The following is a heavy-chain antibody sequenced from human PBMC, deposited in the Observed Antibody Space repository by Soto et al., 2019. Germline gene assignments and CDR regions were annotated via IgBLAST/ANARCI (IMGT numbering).Heavy chain of an antibody. Sequence: QVQLQESGPGLVKPSETLSLTCTVSGGSISSYYWSWIRQPPGKGLEWIGYIYYSGSTNYNPSLKSRGTISVDTSKNQFSLKLSSVTAADTAVYYCARDRRSSGWYVAFDIWGQGTMVTVSS. D-gene: IGHD6-19*01. CDR2: IYYSGST. CDR1: GGSISSYY. V-gene: IGHV4-59*01. CDR3: ARDRRSSGWYVAFDI. J-gene: IGHJ3*02.